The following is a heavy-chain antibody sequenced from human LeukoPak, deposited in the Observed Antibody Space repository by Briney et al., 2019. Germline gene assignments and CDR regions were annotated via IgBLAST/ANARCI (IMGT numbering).Heavy chain of an antibody. J-gene: IGHJ4*02. CDR1: SGSISSGSYY. CDR3: ARAAIAVADPFDY. D-gene: IGHD6-19*01. Sequence: PSETLSLTCTVSSGSISSGSYYWSWIRQPAGKGLEWIGRIYTSGSTNYNPSLKSRVTISVDTSKNQFSLKLSSVTAADTAVYYCARAAIAVADPFDYWGQGTLVTVSS. CDR2: IYTSGST. V-gene: IGHV4-61*02.